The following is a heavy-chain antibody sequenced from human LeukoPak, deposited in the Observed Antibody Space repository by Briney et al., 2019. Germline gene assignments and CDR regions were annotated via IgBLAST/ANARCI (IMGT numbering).Heavy chain of an antibody. V-gene: IGHV3-48*03. CDR3: ARDRDYGDYEPPVRFDY. D-gene: IGHD4-17*01. Sequence: QTGGSLTLSCAASGFTFSSYEMNWVRQAPGKGLEWVSYISSSGSTIYYADSVKGRFTISRDNAKNSLYLQMNSLRAEDTAVYYCARDRDYGDYEPPVRFDYWGQGTLVAVSS. CDR2: ISSSGSTI. CDR1: GFTFSSYE. J-gene: IGHJ4*02.